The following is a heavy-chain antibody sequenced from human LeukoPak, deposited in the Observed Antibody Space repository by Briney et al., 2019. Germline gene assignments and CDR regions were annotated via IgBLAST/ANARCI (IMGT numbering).Heavy chain of an antibody. CDR3: AKDSRGNYVAWLDP. J-gene: IGHJ5*02. CDR2: IYNTGAT. CDR1: GFTVSDNY. V-gene: IGHV3-53*01. D-gene: IGHD4-11*01. Sequence: GGSLRLSCAASGFTVSDNYMTWVRQAPGKGLEWVSSIYNTGATHYADSVKGRFTISRDNSKNTLYLQMSSLRAEDAAIYYCAKDSRGNYVAWLDPWGQGTLVSVSS.